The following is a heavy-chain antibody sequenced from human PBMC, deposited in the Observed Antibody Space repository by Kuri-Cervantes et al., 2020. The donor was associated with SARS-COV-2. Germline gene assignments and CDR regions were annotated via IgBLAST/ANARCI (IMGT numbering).Heavy chain of an antibody. CDR1: GGSFSGYY. Sequence: SETLSLTCAVYGGSFSGYYWSWIRQPPGKGLEWIGEINHSGSTNYNPSLKSRVTMSVDTSKTQFSLKMTSVTAADTAVYYCARLRPGVTASFDSWGQGTLVTVSS. CDR2: INHSGST. D-gene: IGHD4-23*01. J-gene: IGHJ4*02. CDR3: ARLRPGVTASFDS. V-gene: IGHV4-34*01.